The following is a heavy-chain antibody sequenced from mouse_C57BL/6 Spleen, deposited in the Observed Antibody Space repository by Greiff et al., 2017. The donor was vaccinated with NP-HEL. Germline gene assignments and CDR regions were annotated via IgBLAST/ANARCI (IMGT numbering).Heavy chain of an antibody. Sequence: QVQLQQSGAELVKPGASVKISCKASGYAFSSYWMNWVKQRPGKGLEWIGQIYPGDGDTNYNGKFKGKATLTADKSSSTAYMQLSSLTSEDSAVYFCARWGDYDYDDWYFDVWGTGTTVTVSS. D-gene: IGHD2-4*01. CDR3: ARWGDYDYDDWYFDV. J-gene: IGHJ1*03. CDR2: IYPGDGDT. CDR1: GYAFSSYW. V-gene: IGHV1-80*01.